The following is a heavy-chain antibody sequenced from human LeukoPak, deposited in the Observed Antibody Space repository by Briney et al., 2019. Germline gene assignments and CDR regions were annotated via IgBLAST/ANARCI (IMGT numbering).Heavy chain of an antibody. CDR1: GGSISSYY. J-gene: IGHJ3*02. D-gene: IGHD5-12*01. V-gene: IGHV4-34*01. CDR3: ARDFEGVATSKPTHDAFDI. CDR2: INHSGST. Sequence: SETLSLTCTVSGGSISSYYWSWIRQPPGKGLEWIGEINHSGSTNYNPSLKSRVTISVDTSKNQFSLKLSSVTAADTAVYYCARDFEGVATSKPTHDAFDIWGQGTMVTVSS.